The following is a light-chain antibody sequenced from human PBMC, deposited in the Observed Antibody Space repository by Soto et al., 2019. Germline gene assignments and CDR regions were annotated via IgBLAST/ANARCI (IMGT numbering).Light chain of an antibody. CDR3: QQYGSSPHT. CDR1: QSVSSSY. CDR2: GAS. Sequence: EIVLTQSPGTLSLSPGERATLSCRASQSVSSSYLAWYQHKPGQAPRLLIYGASSRATGIPDSFSGSGSGTDFTLPISRLEPEDFAVYYCQQYGSSPHTFGQGTKLEIK. J-gene: IGKJ2*01. V-gene: IGKV3-20*01.